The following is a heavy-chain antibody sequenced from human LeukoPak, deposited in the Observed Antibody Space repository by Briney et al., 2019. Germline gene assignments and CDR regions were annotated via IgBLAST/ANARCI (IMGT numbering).Heavy chain of an antibody. D-gene: IGHD2-21*02. CDR2: IYHSGST. J-gene: IGHJ3*02. V-gene: IGHV4-4*02. CDR1: GGSISSSNW. CDR3: ARGLLSGGDGSDGFDI. Sequence: PSGTLSLTCAVSGGSISSSNWWSWVRPPPGKGLEWIGEIYHSGSTNYNPSLKSRVTISVDKSKNQFSLKLSSVTAADTAVYYCARGLLSGGDGSDGFDIWGQGTMVTVSS.